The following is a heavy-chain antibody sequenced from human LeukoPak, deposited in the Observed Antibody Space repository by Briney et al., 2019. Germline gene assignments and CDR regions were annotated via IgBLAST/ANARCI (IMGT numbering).Heavy chain of an antibody. CDR1: GYSFTSYW. CDR2: IFPGDSDT. D-gene: IGHD4-17*01. J-gene: IGHJ6*02. V-gene: IGHV5-51*01. Sequence: KAGESLKISCKVSGYSFTSYWIGWVRQMPGKGLEWMGIIFPGDSDTRYSPSFQGQVTISADKSISTAYLQWSSLKASDTAIYYCARHLATVTASRQYYYYGMDVWGQGTTVTVSS. CDR3: ARHLATVTASRQYYYYGMDV.